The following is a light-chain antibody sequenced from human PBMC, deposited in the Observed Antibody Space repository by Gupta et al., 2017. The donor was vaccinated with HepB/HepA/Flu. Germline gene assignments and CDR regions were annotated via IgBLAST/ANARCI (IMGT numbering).Light chain of an antibody. CDR2: YDD. Sequence: QSVLPPPPSTSDAPRQTVTISCSGSSSNIGSNGVNWYQQRPGKAPKLLIHYDDRGPSGVSDRFSGSKSGTSASLAISGLQAEDEADYYCAAWDDSLNGVVFGGGTKLTVL. V-gene: IGLV1-36*01. CDR1: SSNIGSNG. CDR3: AAWDDSLNGVV. J-gene: IGLJ2*01.